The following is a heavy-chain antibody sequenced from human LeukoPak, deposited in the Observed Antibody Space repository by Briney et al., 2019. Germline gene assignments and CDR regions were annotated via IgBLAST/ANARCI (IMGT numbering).Heavy chain of an antibody. CDR3: AKRGGIEAVDMNWFDP. Sequence: ASVKVSCKASGYTFTDYYVHWVRQAPGQGLEWMGWSDPNSGGTNYAQKFQGRVTMTRDTSISTAYMELSGLRSDDTAVYYCAKRGGIEAVDMNWFDPWGQGTLVTVSS. D-gene: IGHD6-13*01. CDR2: SDPNSGGT. CDR1: GYTFTDYY. J-gene: IGHJ5*02. V-gene: IGHV1-2*02.